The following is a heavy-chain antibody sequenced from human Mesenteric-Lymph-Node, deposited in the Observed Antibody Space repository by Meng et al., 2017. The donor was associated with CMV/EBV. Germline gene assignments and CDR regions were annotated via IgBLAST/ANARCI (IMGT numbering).Heavy chain of an antibody. CDR1: TFSLSKYN. CDR3: ARRAGMEV. J-gene: IGHJ6*02. V-gene: IGHV3-48*04. CDR2: ISSSTSST. Sequence: GGSLRLSCAASTFSLSKYNLNWVRQAPGKGLEWIAQISSSTSSTYYRDSVQGRFTISRDNAKNLLFLQMNSLRAEDTAVYYCARRAGMEVWGQGTTVTVSS.